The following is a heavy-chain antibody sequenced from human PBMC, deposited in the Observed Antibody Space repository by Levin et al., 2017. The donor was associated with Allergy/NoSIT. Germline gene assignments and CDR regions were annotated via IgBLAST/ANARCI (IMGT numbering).Heavy chain of an antibody. D-gene: IGHD6-13*01. CDR3: ARDRYSSR. J-gene: IGHJ4*02. Sequence: GESLKISCAASGFTFSSYSMNWVRQAPGKGLEWVSSISSSSSAIYYADSVKGRFTISRDNAKNSLYLQMNSLRTEDTAVYYCARDRYSSRWGQGTLVTVSS. CDR1: GFTFSSYS. CDR2: ISSSSSAI. V-gene: IGHV3-48*01.